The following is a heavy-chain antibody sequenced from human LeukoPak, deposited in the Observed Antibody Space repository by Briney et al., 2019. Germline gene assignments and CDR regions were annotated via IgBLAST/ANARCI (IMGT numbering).Heavy chain of an antibody. D-gene: IGHD3-3*01. J-gene: IGHJ4*02. V-gene: IGHV1-18*01. CDR3: VRGIRSPDY. Sequence: GASVKVSCKASGYAFTSYNFTWVRQAPGQGLEWMGWITTYNGNTNYAQKDQGRVTMTTDTSTSTAYMELRSLRSDDTTVYYCVRGIRSPDYWGQGTLVTVSS. CDR1: GYAFTSYN. CDR2: ITTYNGNT.